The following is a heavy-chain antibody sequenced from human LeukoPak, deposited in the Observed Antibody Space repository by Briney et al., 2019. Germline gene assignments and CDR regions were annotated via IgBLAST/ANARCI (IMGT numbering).Heavy chain of an antibody. CDR3: AKCNRYYYDSSGYSAADY. J-gene: IGHJ4*02. V-gene: IGHV3-23*01. D-gene: IGHD3-22*01. CDR1: GFTFSSCA. CDR2: VSSGDGIT. Sequence: PGGSLRLSCAASGFTFSSCAMSWVRQAPGKGLEWVSTVSSGDGITYYADSVKGRFTISRDNSQHTLYLQVGSLRAEDTAVYYCAKCNRYYYDSSGYSAADYWGQGTLVTVSS.